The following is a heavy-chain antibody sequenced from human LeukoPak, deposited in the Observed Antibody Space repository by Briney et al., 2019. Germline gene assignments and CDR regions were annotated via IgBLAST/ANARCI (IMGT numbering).Heavy chain of an antibody. Sequence: ASVTVSCKASGYTFTSYGISWVRQAPGQGLEWMGWISAYNGNTNYAQKLQGRVTMTTDTSTSTAYMELRSLRSDDTAVYYCARSRFLEWLLNYYYYGMDVWGQGTTVTVSS. CDR1: GYTFTSYG. D-gene: IGHD3-3*01. CDR2: ISAYNGNT. CDR3: ARSRFLEWLLNYYYYGMDV. V-gene: IGHV1-18*01. J-gene: IGHJ6*02.